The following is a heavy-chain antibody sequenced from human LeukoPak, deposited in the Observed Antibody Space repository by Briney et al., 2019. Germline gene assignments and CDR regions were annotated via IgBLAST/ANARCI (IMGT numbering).Heavy chain of an antibody. V-gene: IGHV4-34*01. CDR3: ARACRVAARPYYYYYMDV. CDR2: INHSGST. J-gene: IGHJ6*03. CDR1: GGSFSGYY. D-gene: IGHD6-6*01. Sequence: SETLSLTCAVYGGSFSGYYWSWIRQPPGKGLEWIGEINHSGSTNYSPSLKSRVTISVDTSKNQFSLKLSSVTAADTAVYYCARACRVAARPYYYYYMDVWGKGTTVTVSS.